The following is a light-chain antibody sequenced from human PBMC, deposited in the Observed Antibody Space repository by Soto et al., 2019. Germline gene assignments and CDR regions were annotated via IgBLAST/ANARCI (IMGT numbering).Light chain of an antibody. J-gene: IGKJ5*01. V-gene: IGKV4-1*01. Sequence: DIVMTQSADSLAVSLCESATINCKSSQSVLYTSNNKNYLAWYRQRPGQPPKLLLYWASTRASGVPDRFSGSGSGTDFTLTISSLQAEDVAVYYCQQYDTTPITFGQGTRLEIK. CDR2: WAS. CDR1: QSVLYTSNNKNY. CDR3: QQYDTTPIT.